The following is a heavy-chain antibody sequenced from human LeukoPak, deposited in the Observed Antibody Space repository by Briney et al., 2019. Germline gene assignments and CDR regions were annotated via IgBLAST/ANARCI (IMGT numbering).Heavy chain of an antibody. J-gene: IGHJ4*02. V-gene: IGHV1-24*01. Sequence: GASVKVSCKVSGYTLTELSMHWVRQAPGKGLEWMGGFDPEDGETIYAQKFQGRVTMTEDTSTDTAYMELSSLRSEDTAVYYCATVYKRLRFLEWFVYWGQGTLVTVSS. CDR3: ATVYKRLRFLEWFVY. CDR2: FDPEDGET. CDR1: GYTLTELS. D-gene: IGHD3-3*01.